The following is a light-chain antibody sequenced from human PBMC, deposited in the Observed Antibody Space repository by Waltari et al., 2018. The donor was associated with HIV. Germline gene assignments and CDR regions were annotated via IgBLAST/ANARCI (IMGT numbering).Light chain of an antibody. CDR3: QQYYSTSYT. CDR2: WAS. Sequence: DIVLTQSPDSLAVSLGEGATIICKSSQSVLYSSNNKNYLAWYQQKPGQPPKLLIYWASTRESGVPDRFSGSGSGTDFTLTISSLQAEDVAVYYCQQYYSTSYTFGQGTKLEIK. CDR1: QSVLYSSNNKNY. V-gene: IGKV4-1*01. J-gene: IGKJ2*01.